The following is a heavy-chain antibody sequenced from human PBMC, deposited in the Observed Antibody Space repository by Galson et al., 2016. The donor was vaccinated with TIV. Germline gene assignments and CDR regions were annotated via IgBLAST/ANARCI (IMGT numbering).Heavy chain of an antibody. J-gene: IGHJ6*03. Sequence: ETLSLPCTVSGGSNSSHYWSWIRQPPGKGLEWIGYIYYSGSTNYNPSLQSRVTISVDTPKNQFSLKLSSVTAADTAVYYCARGKGSSGYYYSYYYMDVWGKGTTVTVSS. CDR1: GGSNSSHY. V-gene: IGHV4-59*11. CDR2: IYYSGST. D-gene: IGHD3-22*01. CDR3: ARGKGSSGYYYSYYYMDV.